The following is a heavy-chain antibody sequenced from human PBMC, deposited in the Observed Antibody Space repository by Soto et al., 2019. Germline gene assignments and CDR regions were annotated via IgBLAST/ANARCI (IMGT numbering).Heavy chain of an antibody. Sequence: GTPVKVSCKASGGTFSSYTSSWVRQAPGQGLEWMGRIIPILGIANYAQKFQGRVTITADKSTSTAYMELSSLRSEDAAVYYCANGIAVAGTGAFDIWGQGTMVPVSS. CDR1: GGTFSSYT. J-gene: IGHJ3*02. D-gene: IGHD6-19*01. CDR2: IIPILGIA. CDR3: ANGIAVAGTGAFDI. V-gene: IGHV1-69*02.